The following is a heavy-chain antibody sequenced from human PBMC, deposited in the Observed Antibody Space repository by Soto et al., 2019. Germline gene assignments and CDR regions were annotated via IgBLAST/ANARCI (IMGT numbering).Heavy chain of an antibody. J-gene: IGHJ4*02. Sequence: ASVKVSCKASGGTFSDYTIDWVRQAPGQGLEWMGGIIPLFGKANYAQKFQGRLTITADKSTSTAHMELSSLRSEDTAVYCCARAQDAYNSLPPFDYWGQGTLVTVSS. CDR2: IIPLFGKA. V-gene: IGHV1-69*06. CDR3: ARAQDAYNSLPPFDY. D-gene: IGHD1-1*01. CDR1: GGTFSDYT.